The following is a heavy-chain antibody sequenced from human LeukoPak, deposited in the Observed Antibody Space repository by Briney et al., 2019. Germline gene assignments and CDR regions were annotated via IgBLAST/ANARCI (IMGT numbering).Heavy chain of an antibody. CDR3: VRDLRGSLVTTYYFYGMDV. Sequence: ASVKVSCKASGYTFTSYAMRWVRQAPGQRLEWMGWINAGNGNTKYSQKFQGRVTITRDTSASTAYMELSSLTCEDTAVYYCVRDLRGSLVTTYYFYGMDVWGQGTTVTVSS. CDR2: INAGNGNT. V-gene: IGHV1-3*01. D-gene: IGHD3-16*01. J-gene: IGHJ6*02. CDR1: GYTFTSYA.